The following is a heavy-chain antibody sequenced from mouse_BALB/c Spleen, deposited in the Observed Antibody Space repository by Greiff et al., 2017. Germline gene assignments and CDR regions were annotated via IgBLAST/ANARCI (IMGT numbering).Heavy chain of an antibody. V-gene: IGHV8-8*01. CDR3: ARIRGDYDGGAMDY. J-gene: IGHJ4*01. Sequence: QVTLKESGPGILQPSQTPSLTCSFSGFSLSTSGMSVGWIRQPSGKGLEWLAHIWWNDDKYYNPALKSRLTISKDTSNNQVFLKIASVVTADTATYYCARIRGDYDGGAMDYWGQGTSVTVSS. CDR2: IWWNDDK. CDR1: GFSLSTSGMS. D-gene: IGHD2-4*01.